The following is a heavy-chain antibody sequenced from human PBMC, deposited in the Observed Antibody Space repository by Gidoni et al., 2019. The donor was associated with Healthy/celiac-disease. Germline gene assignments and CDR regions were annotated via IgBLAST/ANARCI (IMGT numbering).Heavy chain of an antibody. CDR1: GGSISSYY. Sequence: QLQLQESGPGLVKPSETLSLTCPVSGGSISSYYWSWLRQPPGKGLEWIGYIYYSGSTNYNPALKSRVTISVDTSKKQFSLKLSSVTAADPAVYYCARSGYGTTPYDYWGQGTLVTVSS. V-gene: IGHV4-59*12. CDR3: ARSGYGTTPYDY. D-gene: IGHD5-12*01. J-gene: IGHJ4*02. CDR2: IYYSGST.